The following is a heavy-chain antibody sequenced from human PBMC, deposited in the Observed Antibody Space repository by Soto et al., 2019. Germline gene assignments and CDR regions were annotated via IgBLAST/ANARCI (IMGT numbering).Heavy chain of an antibody. D-gene: IGHD2-21*01. Sequence: GGSLRLSCAVSGFTFSTYSMTWVRQAPGKGLEWLSYISSSSSVIYYADSVKGRITVSRDNAKNSLYLQMHSLRAEDTAVYYCARYLIIPRAFDIWGRGTTVTV. V-gene: IGHV3-48*04. CDR3: ARYLIIPRAFDI. J-gene: IGHJ3*02. CDR2: ISSSSSVI. CDR1: GFTFSTYS.